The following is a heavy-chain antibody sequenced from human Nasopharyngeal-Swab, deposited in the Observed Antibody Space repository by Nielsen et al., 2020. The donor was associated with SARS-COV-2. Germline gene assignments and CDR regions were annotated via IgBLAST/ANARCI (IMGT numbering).Heavy chain of an antibody. CDR3: ALPTWALRSFDLLLHF. J-gene: IGHJ4*02. D-gene: IGHD3-9*01. Sequence: GESLKISCAASGFAFSNYAMSWVRQAPGKGLEWVSTVTSSGSSTYYADSVKGRFPISRDNSKNTLYLQMGSLRAEDTAVYYCALPTWALRSFDLLLHFWGQGTVVTVSS. CDR2: VTSSGSST. V-gene: IGHV3-23*01. CDR1: GFAFSNYA.